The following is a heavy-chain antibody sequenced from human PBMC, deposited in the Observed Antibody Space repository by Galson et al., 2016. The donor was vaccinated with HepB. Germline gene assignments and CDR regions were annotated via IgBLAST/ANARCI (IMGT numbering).Heavy chain of an antibody. J-gene: IGHJ4*02. CDR3: VTYLVGHGGTGY. CDR1: GGSIGNQY. D-gene: IGHD3-16*01. V-gene: IGHV4-59*11. Sequence: SETLSLTCTVSGGSIGNQYWSWIRQSPGKGLEWIGYVYHSGTTNYNPSLESRVTMSVDTSTNQIFLNLRSVTAADTAVYYCVTYLVGHGGTGYWGKGTLVTVSS. CDR2: VYHSGTT.